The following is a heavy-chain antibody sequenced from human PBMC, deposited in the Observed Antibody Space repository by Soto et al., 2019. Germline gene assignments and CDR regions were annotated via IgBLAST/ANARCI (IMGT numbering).Heavy chain of an antibody. CDR2: MNPNSGNT. J-gene: IGHJ1*01. Sequence: GASVKVSCKASGYTFTSYDINWVRQATGQGLEWMGWMNPNSGNTGYAQKFQGRVTMTRNTSISTAYMELSSLRSEDTAVYYCARNIAAAGQEGYWGQGTLVTVSS. CDR3: ARNIAAAGQEGY. CDR1: GYTFTSYD. D-gene: IGHD6-13*01. V-gene: IGHV1-8*01.